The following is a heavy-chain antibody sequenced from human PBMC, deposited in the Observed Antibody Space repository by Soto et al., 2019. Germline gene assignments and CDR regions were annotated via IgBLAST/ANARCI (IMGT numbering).Heavy chain of an antibody. Sequence: ASVKVSCKASGYAFSDYYMHWVRQAPGQGLEWMGYINPQSGGTKYDQKIQDRVTMTRDTPKITVYMELRILTSKDTAVYYCARDRVRSQDGVDSFDLWGQGTLVTVSS. D-gene: IGHD3-10*01. CDR2: INPQSGGT. J-gene: IGHJ3*01. V-gene: IGHV1-2*02. CDR3: ARDRVRSQDGVDSFDL. CDR1: GYAFSDYY.